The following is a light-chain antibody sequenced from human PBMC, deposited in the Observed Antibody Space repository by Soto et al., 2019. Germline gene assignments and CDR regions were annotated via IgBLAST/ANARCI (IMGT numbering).Light chain of an antibody. CDR1: QSVSSN. J-gene: IGKJ1*01. Sequence: EIVMTQSPGTLSVSPGERATLSCRASQSVSSNLAWYQQKPGQAPRLLIYGASTRATGIPARFSGRGSGTEFTLTISSLQSEDFAVYYCQQYGSSPWTFGQGTKVDIK. CDR2: GAS. V-gene: IGKV3-15*01. CDR3: QQYGSSPWT.